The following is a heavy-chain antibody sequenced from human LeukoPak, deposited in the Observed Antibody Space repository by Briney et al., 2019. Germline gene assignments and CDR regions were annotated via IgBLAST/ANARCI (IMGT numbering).Heavy chain of an antibody. CDR1: GYTFTSYG. D-gene: IGHD6-19*01. J-gene: IGHJ4*02. CDR3: ARDQGSGGWYVGY. Sequence: ASVKVSCKASGYTFTSYGIGWVRQAPGQGLEWMGGISAYNGNTNYARKLQGRVTMTKATSTSTAYMELRSLRSDDTAVYYCARDQGSGGWYVGYWGQGTLVTVSS. CDR2: ISAYNGNT. V-gene: IGHV1-18*01.